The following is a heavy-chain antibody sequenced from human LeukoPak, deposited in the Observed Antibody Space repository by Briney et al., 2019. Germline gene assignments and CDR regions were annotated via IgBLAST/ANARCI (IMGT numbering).Heavy chain of an antibody. D-gene: IGHD5-18*01. CDR3: ARLRDLYSFFDY. CDR2: IYYSGST. Sequence: SETLSLTCTVSGGXISSYYCSWIRQPPGKGLEWIGNIYYSGSTNYNPSIKSRVIISVDTSKNQFSLNLSSVTAADTAVYYCARLRDLYSFFDYWGQGTLVTVSS. CDR1: GGXISSYY. V-gene: IGHV4-59*08. J-gene: IGHJ4*02.